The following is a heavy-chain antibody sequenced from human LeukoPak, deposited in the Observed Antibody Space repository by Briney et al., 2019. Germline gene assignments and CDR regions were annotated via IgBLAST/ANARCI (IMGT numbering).Heavy chain of an antibody. V-gene: IGHV5-51*01. J-gene: IGHJ4*02. CDR2: IYPDDSDT. Sequence: GESLKISCKGSGYSFTSHWIAWVRQMPGKGLEWMGIIYPDDSDTRYSPSFQGQVTISADTSISTVYIQWSSLQASDTAMYYCARALYGSSRYFLDYWGQGTLVTVPS. CDR3: ARALYGSSRYFLDY. CDR1: GYSFTSHW. D-gene: IGHD6-13*01.